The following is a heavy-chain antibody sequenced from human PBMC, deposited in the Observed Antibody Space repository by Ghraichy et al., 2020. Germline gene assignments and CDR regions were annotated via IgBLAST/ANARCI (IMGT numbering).Heavy chain of an antibody. Sequence: GGSLRLSCAASGFIFSGSAMHWVRQASGKGLEWVGRSRSKANSYATAYAASVKGRFTISRNDSKNTAYLQMNSLKTEDTAVYYCTTPGYCSGGSCYYYYGMDVWGQGTTVTVSS. J-gene: IGHJ6*02. CDR1: GFIFSGSA. CDR3: TTPGYCSGGSCYYYYGMDV. CDR2: SRSKANSYAT. V-gene: IGHV3-73*01. D-gene: IGHD2-15*01.